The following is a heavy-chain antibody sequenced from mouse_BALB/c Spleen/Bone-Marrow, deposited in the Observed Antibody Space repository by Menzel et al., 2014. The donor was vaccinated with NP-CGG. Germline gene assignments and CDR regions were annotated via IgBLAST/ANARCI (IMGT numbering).Heavy chain of an antibody. V-gene: IGHV3-8*02. D-gene: IGHD2-4*01. CDR2: ISYSGST. Sequence: VHVKQSGPSLVKPSQTLSLTCSVTGDSITSGYWNWIRKFPGNKLEYMGYISYSGSTYYNPSLKSRISITRDTSKNQYYLQLNFVTTEDTATYYCARIYYDSHWYFDVWGAGTTVTVSS. CDR1: GDSITSGY. J-gene: IGHJ1*01. CDR3: ARIYYDSHWYFDV.